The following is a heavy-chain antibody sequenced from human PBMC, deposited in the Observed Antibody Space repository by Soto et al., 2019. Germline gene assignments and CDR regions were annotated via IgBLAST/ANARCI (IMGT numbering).Heavy chain of an antibody. J-gene: IGHJ6*02. CDR1: GGTFSSYA. CDR3: ARVWRDFWSGYQDRPLDGMDV. D-gene: IGHD3-3*01. Sequence: GASVKVSCKASGGTFSSYAISWVRQAPGQGLEWMGGIIPIFGTANYAQKFQGRVTITADESTSTAYMELSSLRSEDTAVYYCARVWRDFWSGYQDRPLDGMDVWGQGTTVTVSS. V-gene: IGHV1-69*13. CDR2: IIPIFGTA.